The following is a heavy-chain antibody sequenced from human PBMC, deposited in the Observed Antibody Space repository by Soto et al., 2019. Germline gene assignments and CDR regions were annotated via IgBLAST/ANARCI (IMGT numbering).Heavy chain of an antibody. V-gene: IGHV3-23*01. D-gene: IGHD2-2*01. Sequence: PGGSLRLSCAASGFTFSSYAMSWVRQAPGKGLEWVSAISGSGGSTYYADSVKGRFTISRDNSKNTLYLQMNSLRAEDTAVYYCANIIVVVPAARHSGRSWFDPWGQGTLVTVSS. J-gene: IGHJ5*02. CDR2: ISGSGGST. CDR1: GFTFSSYA. CDR3: ANIIVVVPAARHSGRSWFDP.